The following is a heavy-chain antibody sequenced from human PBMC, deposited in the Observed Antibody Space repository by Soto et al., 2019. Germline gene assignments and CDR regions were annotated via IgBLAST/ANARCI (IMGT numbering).Heavy chain of an antibody. D-gene: IGHD2-2*01. CDR2: IYYSGSI. CDR3: ARRYRSCFDY. Sequence: SETLSLTCTVSGGSISSYYWSWIRQPPGKGLEWIGYIYYSGSINYNPSLKSRVTISVDTSKNQFSLKLSSVTTADTAVYYCARRYRSCFDYWGQGTLVTVSS. J-gene: IGHJ4*02. V-gene: IGHV4-59*08. CDR1: GGSISSYY.